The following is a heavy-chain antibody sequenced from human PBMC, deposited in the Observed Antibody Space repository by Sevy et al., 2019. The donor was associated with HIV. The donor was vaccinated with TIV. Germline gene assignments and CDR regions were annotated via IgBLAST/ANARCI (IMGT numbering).Heavy chain of an antibody. Sequence: GGSLRLSCEVSGFTFSSYWMHWVRQAPGKGLVWVSRINSDESSINYADSVKGRFTISRDNAKNTLYLQMEGLRAEDTAVYYCARGDYNDVYYFFDVWGRGTLVTVSS. CDR3: ARGDYNDVYYFFDV. V-gene: IGHV3-74*01. CDR2: INSDESSI. D-gene: IGHD3-22*01. CDR1: GFTFSSYW. J-gene: IGHJ2*01.